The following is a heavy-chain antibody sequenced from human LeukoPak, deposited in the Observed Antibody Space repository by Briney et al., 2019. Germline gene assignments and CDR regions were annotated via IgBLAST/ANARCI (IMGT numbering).Heavy chain of an antibody. D-gene: IGHD1-26*01. Sequence: PGGSLRLSCAASGFTFNNAWMNWVRQVPAKGLEWVGRVKSKADGGTTDYAAPVEGRFTISRDDSENTLYLQMNSLKTEDTAVYYCTSDPRIGRYFDYWGQGTLVTVSS. V-gene: IGHV3-15*01. CDR1: GFTFNNAW. CDR3: TSDPRIGRYFDY. CDR2: VKSKADGGTT. J-gene: IGHJ4*02.